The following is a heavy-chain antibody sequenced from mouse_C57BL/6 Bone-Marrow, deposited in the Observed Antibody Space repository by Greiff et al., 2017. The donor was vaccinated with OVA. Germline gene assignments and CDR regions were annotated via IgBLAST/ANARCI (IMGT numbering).Heavy chain of an antibody. CDR3: ARYGNPYYYAIDY. J-gene: IGHJ4*01. D-gene: IGHD2-10*02. V-gene: IGHV1-81*01. Sequence: QVQLQQSGAELARPGASVKLSCKASGYTFTSYGISWVKQRTGQGLEWIGEIYPRSGNTYYNEKFKGKATLTADKSSSTAYMELRSLTSEDSAVYFCARYGNPYYYAIDYWGQGTSVTVSS. CDR1: GYTFTSYG. CDR2: IYPRSGNT.